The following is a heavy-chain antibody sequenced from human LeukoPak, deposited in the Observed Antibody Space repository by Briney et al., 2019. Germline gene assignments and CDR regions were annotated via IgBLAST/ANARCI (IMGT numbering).Heavy chain of an antibody. CDR1: GYTFTNFV. D-gene: IGHD3-22*01. J-gene: IGHJ4*02. CDR3: AKDYYSRLAYYYDSSGYPGLNY. V-gene: IGHV1-24*01. Sequence: ASVKVSCKASGYTFTNFVIHWVRQAPGQRLEWMGGFDPEDGETIYAQKFQGKVTMTEDTSADTAYMELSSLRSEDTAVYYCAKDYYSRLAYYYDSSGYPGLNYWGQGTLVTVSS. CDR2: FDPEDGET.